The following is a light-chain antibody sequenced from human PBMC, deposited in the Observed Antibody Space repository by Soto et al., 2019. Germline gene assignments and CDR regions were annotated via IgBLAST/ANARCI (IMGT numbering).Light chain of an antibody. CDR3: SSYTSSSTPVV. V-gene: IGLV2-14*03. CDR2: DVS. J-gene: IGLJ2*01. CDR1: SSDVGGYNY. Sequence: QSVLTQPASGSGSPGQSITISCTGTSSDVGGYNYVSWYQHHPGKAPKLMIYDVSNRPSGVSNRFSGSKSGNTASLTISGLQAEDEADYYCSSYTSSSTPVVFGGGTKLTVL.